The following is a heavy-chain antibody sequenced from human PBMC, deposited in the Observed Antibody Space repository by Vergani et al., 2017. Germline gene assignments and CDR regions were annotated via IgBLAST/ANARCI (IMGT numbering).Heavy chain of an antibody. Sequence: VQLVQSGAEVKKPGASVKVSCKASGYTFTGYYMHWVRQGPGKGLVWVSRINSDGSSTSYADSVKGRFTISRDNAKNTLYVQMNSLRAEDSAVYYCARGRDSFDYWGQGTLVTVSS. CDR1: GYTFTGYY. CDR2: INSDGSST. J-gene: IGHJ4*02. CDR3: ARGRDSFDY. V-gene: IGHV3-74*02. D-gene: IGHD1-26*01.